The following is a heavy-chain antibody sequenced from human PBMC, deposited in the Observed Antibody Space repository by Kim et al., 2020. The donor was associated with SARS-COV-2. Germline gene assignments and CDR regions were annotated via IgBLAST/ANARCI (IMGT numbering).Heavy chain of an antibody. D-gene: IGHD5-18*01. Sequence: GGSLRLSCAASGFTFRTYWMHWVRQGSGEGLVWVSRINSDGSSTNYADSVKGRFTISRDNAKNTLYLQMNSLRAEDTAVYYCARGYNYLEYWGQGTLVTVSS. J-gene: IGHJ4*02. CDR3: ARGYNYLEY. CDR1: GFTFRTYW. V-gene: IGHV3-74*01. CDR2: INSDGSST.